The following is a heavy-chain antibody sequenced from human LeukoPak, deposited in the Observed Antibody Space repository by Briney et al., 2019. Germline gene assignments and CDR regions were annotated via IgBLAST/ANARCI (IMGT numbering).Heavy chain of an antibody. CDR2: ISGSGGST. V-gene: IGHV3-23*01. Sequence: GGSLRLPCAASGFTFSSYAMSWVRQAPGKGLEWVSAISGSGGSTYYADSVKGRFTISRDNSKNTLYLQMNSLRAEDTAVYYCAKDSLRGGSCYGYWGQGTLVTVSS. J-gene: IGHJ4*02. D-gene: IGHD2-15*01. CDR3: AKDSLRGGSCYGY. CDR1: GFTFSSYA.